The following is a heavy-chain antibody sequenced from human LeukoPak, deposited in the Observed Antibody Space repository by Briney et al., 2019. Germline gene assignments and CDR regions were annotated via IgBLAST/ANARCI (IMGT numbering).Heavy chain of an antibody. CDR2: IYPGDSDT. Sequence: PGESLKISCKGSGYSFTNYGIGWVRQMPGKGLEWMGGIYPGDSDTRYSPSFQGQVTISADKSITTAYLPWSSLKASDTAMYYCARRPRYDFGPHFDYWGQGTLVSVSS. CDR1: GYSFTNYG. J-gene: IGHJ4*02. V-gene: IGHV5-51*01. D-gene: IGHD2/OR15-2a*01. CDR3: ARRPRYDFGPHFDY.